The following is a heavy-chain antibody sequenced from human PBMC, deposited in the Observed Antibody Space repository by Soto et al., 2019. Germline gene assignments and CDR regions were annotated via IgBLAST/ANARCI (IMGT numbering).Heavy chain of an antibody. CDR2: MSGAGRCS. Sequence: DVQLLESGGDLVQPGGSLRLSCAASGFTFSSYAMSWVRQAPGKGLEWVSSMSGAGRCSYDADSVKGRFTISRDNSKNTLYLQMNNLRAEDTALYYCAKGPIFGVENIYDYWGQGTLVTVSS. D-gene: IGHD3-3*01. V-gene: IGHV3-23*01. CDR1: GFTFSSYA. CDR3: AKGPIFGVENIYDY. J-gene: IGHJ4*02.